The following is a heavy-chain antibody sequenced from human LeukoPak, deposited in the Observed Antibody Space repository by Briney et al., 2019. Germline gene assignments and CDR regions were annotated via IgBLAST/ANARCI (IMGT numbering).Heavy chain of an antibody. J-gene: IGHJ1*01. D-gene: IGHD1-26*01. V-gene: IGHV1-18*01. CDR3: ATYRVGATNFQH. Sequence: ASVTVSCKGSDYTFSNYGIVWVRQAPGQGLEWMGWINTYNGNTNYAQKLQGRVTMTTDTSTSTAYMELRSLRSDDTAVYYCATYRVGATNFQHWGQGTLVTVSS. CDR1: DYTFSNYG. CDR2: INTYNGNT.